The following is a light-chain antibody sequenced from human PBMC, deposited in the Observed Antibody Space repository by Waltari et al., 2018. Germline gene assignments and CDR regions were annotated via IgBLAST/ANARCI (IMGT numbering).Light chain of an antibody. CDR2: DVS. CDR1: SSDVGGYNY. V-gene: IGLV2-23*02. Sequence: QSALTQPASVSGSPGQPITISCTGTSSDVGGYNYVPRYQQHPGKAPKLMIYDVSKRPSGVSNRFSGSKSGNTASLTISGLQAEDEADYYCCSYAGSSTFDVVFGGGTKLTVL. J-gene: IGLJ2*01. CDR3: CSYAGSSTFDVV.